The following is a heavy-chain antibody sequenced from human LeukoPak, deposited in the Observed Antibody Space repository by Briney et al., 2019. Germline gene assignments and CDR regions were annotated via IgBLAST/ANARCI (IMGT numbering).Heavy chain of an antibody. CDR2: VSGSGSTV. V-gene: IGHV3-48*01. CDR1: GFTFSDHI. Sequence: GGSLRLSCAASGFTFSDHIMNWVRQLPGKRLEWVAYVSGSGSTVYYADSVKGRFTISRDNGKSSLYLQMYSLRVEDTALYYCVRQFASWGQGTLVTVSS. J-gene: IGHJ4*02. CDR3: VRQFAS.